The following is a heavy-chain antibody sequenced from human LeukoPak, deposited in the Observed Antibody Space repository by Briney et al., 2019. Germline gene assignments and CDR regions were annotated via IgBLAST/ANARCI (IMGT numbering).Heavy chain of an antibody. Sequence: GGSLRLSCAASGFTFSSYGMHWVRQAPGKGLEWVAVISYDGSNKYYADSVKGRFTISRDNSKNTLYLQMNSLRAEDTAVYYCARTGGSYAFDIWGQGTMVTVSS. CDR3: ARTGGSYAFDI. D-gene: IGHD1-26*01. J-gene: IGHJ3*02. CDR1: GFTFSSYG. CDR2: ISYDGSNK. V-gene: IGHV3-30*03.